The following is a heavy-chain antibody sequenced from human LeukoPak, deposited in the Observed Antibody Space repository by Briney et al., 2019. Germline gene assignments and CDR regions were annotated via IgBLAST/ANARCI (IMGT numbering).Heavy chain of an antibody. CDR2: ISDNGGGT. J-gene: IGHJ4*02. D-gene: IGHD4/OR15-4a*01. V-gene: IGHV3-23*01. Sequence: GGSLRLSCGASGFIFRNYAMSWVRQAPGEGLEWISGISDNGGGTYYADSVKGRFTISRDNSKNMLYLQMNSLRAEDTAVYYCAKESGALGAPLYDYWGQGILVTGSS. CDR1: GFIFRNYA. CDR3: AKESGALGAPLYDY.